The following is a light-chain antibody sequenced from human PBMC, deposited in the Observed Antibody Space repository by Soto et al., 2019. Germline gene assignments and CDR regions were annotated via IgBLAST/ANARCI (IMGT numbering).Light chain of an antibody. CDR3: QQYSDWPWT. Sequence: EVVRTQSAGTLSMSPGERATLSCRASQSVRRNLSWYQQKPGQAPRLLIYEASTRATDIPARFSGSGSGTDFTLTISSLQSEDFAVYYRQQYSDWPWTCGQGTTVEIK. J-gene: IGKJ1*01. CDR1: QSVRRN. V-gene: IGKV3D-15*01. CDR2: EAS.